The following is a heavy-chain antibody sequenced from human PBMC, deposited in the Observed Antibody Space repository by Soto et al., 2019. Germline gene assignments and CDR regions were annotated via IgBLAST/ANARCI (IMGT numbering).Heavy chain of an antibody. V-gene: IGHV4-4*02. CDR1: GGSISSDNW. D-gene: IGHD2-2*01. Sequence: SETLSLTCAVSGGSISSDNWWSWVRQSPGKGLEWIGEMYHTGTTNYNPSLESRVIISVDKSKNLFSLKLSPVTAADTALYYCARGSTGAGARQYYFEYWGQGALVTVSS. J-gene: IGHJ4*02. CDR2: MYHTGTT. CDR3: ARGSTGAGARQYYFEY.